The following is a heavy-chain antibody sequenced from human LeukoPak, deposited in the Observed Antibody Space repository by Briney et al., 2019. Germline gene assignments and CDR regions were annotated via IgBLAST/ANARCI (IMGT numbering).Heavy chain of an antibody. V-gene: IGHV4-30-2*01. D-gene: IGHD3-9*01. J-gene: IGHJ4*02. CDR2: MYHSGNT. CDR3: ARGADILSPHFDY. CDR1: GGSISSGGYS. Sequence: SETLSLTCAVSGGSISSGGYSWSWIRQPPGTGLEWIGYMYHSGNTYYNPSLKSRVTISVDRSKNQFSLKLNSVTAADTAVYYCARGADILSPHFDYWGQGTLVTVSS.